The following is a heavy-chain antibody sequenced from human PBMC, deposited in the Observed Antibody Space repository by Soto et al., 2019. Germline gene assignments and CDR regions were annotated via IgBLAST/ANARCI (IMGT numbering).Heavy chain of an antibody. Sequence: SQTLSLTCAISGDSVSSNSATWNWIRQSPSRGLEWLGRTYYRSKWYNDYVLSVKGRMTINPDTSKNQFSLQLNSVTPEDTAVYYCARNGGAYFNYWGQGTLVTV. CDR1: GDSVSSNSAT. V-gene: IGHV6-1*01. CDR3: ARNGGAYFNY. CDR2: TYYRSKWYN. J-gene: IGHJ4*02. D-gene: IGHD2-8*01.